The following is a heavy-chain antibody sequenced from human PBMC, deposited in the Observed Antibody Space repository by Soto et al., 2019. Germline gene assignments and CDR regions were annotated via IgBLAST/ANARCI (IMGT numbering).Heavy chain of an antibody. J-gene: IGHJ4*02. D-gene: IGHD6-19*01. V-gene: IGHV4-61*08. CDR1: GGSVSSGDYY. Sequence: SETLSLTCTVSGGSVSSGDYYWSWIRQPPGRGLEWIGYLYYIWSTNYNPSLKSRVTISLDTSKKQFSLKLSSVTAADTAVYYCARGDRYSSGAIDYWGQGIQVTVSS. CDR3: ARGDRYSSGAIDY. CDR2: LYYIWST.